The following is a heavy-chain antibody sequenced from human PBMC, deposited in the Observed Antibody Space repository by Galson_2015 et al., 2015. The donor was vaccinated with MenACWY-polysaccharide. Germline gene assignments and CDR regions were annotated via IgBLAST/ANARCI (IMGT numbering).Heavy chain of an antibody. CDR2: ISSGSDTA. CDR3: VKGGWADN. V-gene: IGHV3-23*01. Sequence: SLRLSCAASGFNFSIYVMTWVRQAPGKGLEWVSAISSGSDTAYYTDSVKGRFTLSRDNSKDTVHLQMDSLRADDTAVYYCVKGGWADNWGQGTLVTVSS. CDR1: GFNFSIYV. J-gene: IGHJ4*02. D-gene: IGHD1-26*01.